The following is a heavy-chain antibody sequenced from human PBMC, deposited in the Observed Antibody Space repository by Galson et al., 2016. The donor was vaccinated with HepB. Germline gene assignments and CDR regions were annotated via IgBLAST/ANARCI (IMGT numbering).Heavy chain of an antibody. CDR3: ARDWGYCIGTGCLHYFDN. D-gene: IGHD2-2*01. CDR2: IYGDGST. Sequence: LSLTCTVSGGSIGGGGYYWTWIRQHPGKGLEWIGYIYGDGSTYYNPSLKTRVTMSVDTSENLFSLELTSVTAADTAVYFCARDWGYCIGTGCLHYFDNWGQGTLVTVSS. CDR1: GGSIGGGGYY. J-gene: IGHJ4*02. V-gene: IGHV4-31*03.